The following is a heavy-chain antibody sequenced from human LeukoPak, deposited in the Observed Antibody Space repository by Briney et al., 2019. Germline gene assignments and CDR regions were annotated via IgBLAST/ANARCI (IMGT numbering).Heavy chain of an antibody. D-gene: IGHD6-13*01. CDR2: IRYDGSNK. Sequence: GGSLRLSCAASGFTFSSYSMNWVRPAPGKGLEWVAFIRYDGSNKYYADSVKGRFTISRDNSKNTLYLQMNSLRAEDTAVYYCAKATGYVYWGQGTLVTVSS. V-gene: IGHV3-30*02. CDR1: GFTFSSYS. J-gene: IGHJ4*02. CDR3: AKATGYVY.